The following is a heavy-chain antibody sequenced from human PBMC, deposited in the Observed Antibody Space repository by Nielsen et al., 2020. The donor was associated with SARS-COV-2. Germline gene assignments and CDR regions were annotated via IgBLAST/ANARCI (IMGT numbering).Heavy chain of an antibody. CDR1: GYTFTSYG. J-gene: IGHJ6*02. Sequence: ASVKVSCKASGYTFTSYGISWVRQAPGQGLEWMGWISAYNGNTNYAQKLQGRVTMTTDTSTSTAYMELRSLRSDDTAVYYCARGMTTVTTSAFDVARYYYYYYGVDVWGQGTTVTVSS. V-gene: IGHV1-18*01. D-gene: IGHD4-17*01. CDR3: ARGMTTVTTSAFDVARYYYYYYGVDV. CDR2: ISAYNGNT.